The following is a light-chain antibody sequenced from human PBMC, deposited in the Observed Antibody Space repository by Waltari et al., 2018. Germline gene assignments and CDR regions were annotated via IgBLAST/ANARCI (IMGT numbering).Light chain of an antibody. CDR1: ASSKKY. Sequence: SYELTQPPSVSVSPGQTARLTCSGDASSKKYAYWYQQKSGQAHVLVIYEDIKRPTGIPERFSGSSSGTTATLTISGAHVDDEADYYCYSTDFSGHDRVFGGGTKLTIL. CDR2: EDI. V-gene: IGLV3-10*01. J-gene: IGLJ3*02. CDR3: YSTDFSGHDRV.